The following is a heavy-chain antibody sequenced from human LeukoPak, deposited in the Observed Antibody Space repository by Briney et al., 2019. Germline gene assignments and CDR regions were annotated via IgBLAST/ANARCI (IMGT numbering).Heavy chain of an antibody. CDR3: ARRRQYQLLSGAFDI. V-gene: IGHV1-2*02. D-gene: IGHD2-2*01. CDR1: GYTFTGYY. J-gene: IGHJ3*02. Sequence: GASVKVSCKASGYTFTGYYMHWVRQAPGQGLEWMGWINPNSGGTNYAQKFQGRVTMTRDTSISTAYMELSRLRSEDTAVYYCARRRQYQLLSGAFDIWGQGTMVTVSS. CDR2: INPNSGGT.